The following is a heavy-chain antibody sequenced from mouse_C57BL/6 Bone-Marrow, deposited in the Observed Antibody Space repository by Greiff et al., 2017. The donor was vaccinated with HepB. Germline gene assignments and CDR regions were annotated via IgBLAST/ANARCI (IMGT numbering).Heavy chain of an antibody. CDR1: GYTFTSYG. V-gene: IGHV1-81*01. D-gene: IGHD1-1*01. Sequence: QVQLQQSGAELARPGASVKLSCKASGYTFTSYGISWVKQRTGQGLEWIGEIYARSGNTYYNEKLKGKGTLTADKSSSTAYMEIRSLTSEDSAVYFCAKYYYGSTYYFDYWGQGTTLTVSS. J-gene: IGHJ2*01. CDR3: AKYYYGSTYYFDY. CDR2: IYARSGNT.